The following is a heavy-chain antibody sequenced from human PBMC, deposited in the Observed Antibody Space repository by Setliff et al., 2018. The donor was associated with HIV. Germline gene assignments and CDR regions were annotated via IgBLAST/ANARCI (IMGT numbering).Heavy chain of an antibody. Sequence: KTSETLSLTCTVSGGSIGSYCWSWIRQPPGKGLEWIGTICYSATTNYNPSLKNRVAISVDTSKNQFSLKLTSVTPADTAVYYCARRSGAAVFYYFDYWGKGTLVTVSS. CDR1: GGSIGSYC. J-gene: IGHJ4*02. CDR2: ICYSATT. CDR3: ARRSGAAVFYYFDY. D-gene: IGHD6-13*01. V-gene: IGHV4-59*01.